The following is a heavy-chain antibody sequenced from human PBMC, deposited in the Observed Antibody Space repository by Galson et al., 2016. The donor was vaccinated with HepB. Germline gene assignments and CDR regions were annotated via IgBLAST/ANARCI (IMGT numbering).Heavy chain of an antibody. Sequence: SLRLSCAASGLTFNSYWMSWVRQAPGKGLEWVANIKEDGSEKYYVDSVKGRLTTSRDNAKNSVYLQMNSLRAEDTAVYYCARALSYTSSWYSIRYYAMDVWGQGTTVTVSS. V-gene: IGHV3-7*01. CDR3: ARALSYTSSWYSIRYYAMDV. J-gene: IGHJ6*02. CDR2: IKEDGSEK. D-gene: IGHD6-13*01. CDR1: GLTFNSYW.